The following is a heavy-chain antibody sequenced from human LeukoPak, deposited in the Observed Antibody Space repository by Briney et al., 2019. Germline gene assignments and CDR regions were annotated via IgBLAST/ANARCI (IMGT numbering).Heavy chain of an antibody. D-gene: IGHD6-19*01. CDR3: AKAYHDSGCLTDY. Sequence: GGSLRLSCAASGITFSSHAMTWVRQAPGKGLEWVAAIRGNGATTDYADSVKGRFTISRDNSKSTLYLQMNSLRAEDTAVYYCAKAYHDSGCLTDYWGQGTLVTVSS. CDR2: IRGNGATT. J-gene: IGHJ4*02. V-gene: IGHV3-23*01. CDR1: GITFSSHA.